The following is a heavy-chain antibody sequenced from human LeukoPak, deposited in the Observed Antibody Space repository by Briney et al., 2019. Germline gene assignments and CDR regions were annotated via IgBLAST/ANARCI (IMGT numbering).Heavy chain of an antibody. CDR1: GGSISSGGYY. CDR3: ARQSYNVGYFDY. Sequence: SETLSLTCTVSGGSISSGGYYWSWIRQPPGKGLEWIGYIYHSGSTYYNPSLKSRVTISVDRSKNQFSLKLSSVTAADTAVYYCARQSYNVGYFDYWGQGTLVTVSS. V-gene: IGHV4-30-2*01. CDR2: IYHSGST. D-gene: IGHD5-24*01. J-gene: IGHJ4*02.